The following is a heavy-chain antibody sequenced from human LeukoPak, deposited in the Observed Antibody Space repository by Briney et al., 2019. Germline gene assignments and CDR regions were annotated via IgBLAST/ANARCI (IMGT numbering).Heavy chain of an antibody. CDR1: GFTFSSYS. J-gene: IGHJ3*01. Sequence: GGSLRLSCAPFGFTFSSYSMNWVRQAPGKGLEWVSSISSSSIYIFYADSVKGRFTISRDNAKNSLYLQMNSLRAEDTAVYYCASRYCTSTNCYGFDVWGQGTMVTVSS. CDR3: ASRYCTSTNCYGFDV. V-gene: IGHV3-21*01. D-gene: IGHD2-2*01. CDR2: ISSSSIYI.